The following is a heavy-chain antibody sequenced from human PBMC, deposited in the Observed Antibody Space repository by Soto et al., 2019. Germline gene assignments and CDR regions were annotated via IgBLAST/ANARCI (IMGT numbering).Heavy chain of an antibody. D-gene: IGHD2-15*01. V-gene: IGHV4-59*01. CDR3: ARSRGSGGSCFDY. Sequence: ESLSLTCSVYGASFSSYYWSGIRQPPGKGLEWIGYIYYSGSTNYNPSLKSRVTISVDTSKNQFSLKLSSVTAADTAVYYCARSRGSGGSCFDYWGQGTLVTVYS. CDR2: IYYSGST. CDR1: GASFSSYY. J-gene: IGHJ4*02.